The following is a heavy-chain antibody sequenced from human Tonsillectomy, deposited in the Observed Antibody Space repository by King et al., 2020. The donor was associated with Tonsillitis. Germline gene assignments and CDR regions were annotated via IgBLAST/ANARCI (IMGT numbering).Heavy chain of an antibody. CDR3: ARDQSYYDSSGYYSD. CDR1: GFTFSSYA. Sequence: VQLVESGGGVVQPGRSLRLSWAASGFTFSSYAMHWVRKAPGKGLKWVAVISFDGSNKNYVDSVKGRFTISRDNSKNTLYLQMNSLRAEDTAVYYCARDQSYYDSSGYYSDWGQGTMVTVSS. D-gene: IGHD3-22*01. J-gene: IGHJ3*01. CDR2: ISFDGSNK. V-gene: IGHV3-30-3*01.